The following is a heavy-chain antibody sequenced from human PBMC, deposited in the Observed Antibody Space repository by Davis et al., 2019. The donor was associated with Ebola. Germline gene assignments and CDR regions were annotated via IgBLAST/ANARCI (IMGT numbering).Heavy chain of an antibody. CDR3: ARDTTMAGGGQNY. D-gene: IGHD4/OR15-4a*01. CDR1: GFTFSSYA. J-gene: IGHJ4*02. Sequence: GGSLRLSCAASGFTFSSYAMSWVRQAPGKGLEWVSAISGSGGNTYYAGSVKGRFTISRDNAKNTLFLQMNNLRAEDTAVYYCARDTTMAGGGQNYWGQGTLVTVSS. V-gene: IGHV3-23*01. CDR2: ISGSGGNT.